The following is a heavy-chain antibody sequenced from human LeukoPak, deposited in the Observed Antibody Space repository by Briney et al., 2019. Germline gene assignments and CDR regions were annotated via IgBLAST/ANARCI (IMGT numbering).Heavy chain of an antibody. CDR2: ISAYNGNT. CDR3: ASGPPSRGIAVAGNFDY. V-gene: IGHV1-18*01. J-gene: IGHJ4*02. D-gene: IGHD6-19*01. CDR1: GGTFSSYA. Sequence: ASVKVSCKASGGTFSSYAISWVRQAPGQGLEWMGWISAYNGNTNYAQKLQGRVTMTTDTSTSTAYMELRRLRSDDTAVYYCASGPPSRGIAVAGNFDYWGQGTLVTVSS.